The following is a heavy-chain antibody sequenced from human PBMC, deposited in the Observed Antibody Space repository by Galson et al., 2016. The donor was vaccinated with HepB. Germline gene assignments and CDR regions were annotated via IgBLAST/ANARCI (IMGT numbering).Heavy chain of an antibody. CDR1: GGTFSSYA. D-gene: IGHD5-18*01. V-gene: IGHV1-69*01. Sequence: SGGTFSSYAVSWMRQAPGQGLEWMGGIIPIFGTTNYVQKFQGRFTITADGSTSTAYMELSSLRSDDTAVYYCARDGNSYDSLGYYYGMDVWGQGTTVTVSS. CDR3: ARDGNSYDSLGYYYGMDV. CDR2: IIPIFGTT. J-gene: IGHJ6*02.